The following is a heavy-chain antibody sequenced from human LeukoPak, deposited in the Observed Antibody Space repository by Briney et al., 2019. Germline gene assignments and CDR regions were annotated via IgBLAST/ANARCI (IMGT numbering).Heavy chain of an antibody. CDR2: ISGSGGST. J-gene: IGHJ4*02. Sequence: GGSLSLSCAASEFTFSNYAMTWVRQAPGKGLEWVSGISGSGGSTYYADSVRGRFTISRDNFKNTMYMQMNSLRAEDTAIYYCARTGVGGGYRFDYWGQGTLVSVSS. V-gene: IGHV3-23*01. D-gene: IGHD1-26*01. CDR3: ARTGVGGGYRFDY. CDR1: EFTFSNYA.